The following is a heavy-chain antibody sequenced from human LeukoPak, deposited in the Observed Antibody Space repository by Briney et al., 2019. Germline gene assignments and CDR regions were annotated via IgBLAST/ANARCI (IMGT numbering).Heavy chain of an antibody. CDR2: INHSGST. CDR1: GGSFSGYY. V-gene: IGHV4-34*01. Sequence: PSETLSLTCAVYGGSFSGYYWSWIRQPPGKGLEWIGEINHSGSTNYNPSLKSRVTISVDTSKNQFSLKLSSVTAADTAVYYCARARGSHAITMVRGVIGYWGQGTLVTVSS. D-gene: IGHD3-10*01. J-gene: IGHJ4*02. CDR3: ARARGSHAITMVRGVIGY.